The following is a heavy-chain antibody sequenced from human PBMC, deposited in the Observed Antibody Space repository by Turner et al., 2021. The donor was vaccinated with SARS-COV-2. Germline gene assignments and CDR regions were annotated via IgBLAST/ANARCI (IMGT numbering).Heavy chain of an antibody. Sequence: QVQLQESGPGLVKPSETLSLTCTVSGGSISSYYWSWIRQPPGKGLEWIGYIYYSGSTNYNPSLKSRVTISVDTSKNQFSLKLSSVTAADTAVYYCASHYYDSSGYYYAFDYWGQGTLVTVSS. CDR3: ASHYYDSSGYYYAFDY. CDR2: IYYSGST. D-gene: IGHD3-22*01. J-gene: IGHJ4*02. CDR1: GGSISSYY. V-gene: IGHV4-59*01.